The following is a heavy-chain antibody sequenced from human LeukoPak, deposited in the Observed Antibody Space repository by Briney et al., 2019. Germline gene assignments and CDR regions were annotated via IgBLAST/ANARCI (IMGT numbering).Heavy chain of an antibody. V-gene: IGHV4-39*07. CDR2: ISYGGST. J-gene: IGHJ4*02. Sequence: SETLSLTCAVSGGSITSSKYFWGWIRQPPGKELELIGIISYGGSTDYNPSLKSRVTISTDTSKNQFSLKLTSVTAADTAVYYCAGLGVMVLVYQFEYWGRGTPVTVSS. CDR3: AGLGVMVLVYQFEY. D-gene: IGHD2-8*01. CDR1: GGSITSSKYF.